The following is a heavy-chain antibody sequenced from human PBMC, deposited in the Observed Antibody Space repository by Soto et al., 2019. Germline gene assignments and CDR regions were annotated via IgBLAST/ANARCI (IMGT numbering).Heavy chain of an antibody. V-gene: IGHV1-2*04. D-gene: IGHD1-1*01. CDR2: INPNSGGT. CDR3: ARGGSGYNWNRRSYYYYMDV. J-gene: IGHJ6*03. Sequence: ASVKVSCKASGYTFTGYYMHWVRQAPGQGLEWMGWINPNSGGTNYAQKFQGWVTMTRDTSISTAYMELSRLRADDTAVYYCARGGSGYNWNRRSYYYYMDVWGKGTTVTVSS. CDR1: GYTFTGYY.